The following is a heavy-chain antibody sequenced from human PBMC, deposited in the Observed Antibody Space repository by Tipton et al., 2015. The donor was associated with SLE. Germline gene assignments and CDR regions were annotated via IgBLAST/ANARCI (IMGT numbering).Heavy chain of an antibody. J-gene: IGHJ4*02. CDR3: AGDSSGSYYDRGGYYQLANRHFDL. Sequence: TLSLTCTVSGGSISSGGYYWTWIRQLPGKGLEWIGYIYYSGNTYYNPSLGSRLTISVDTSRSQFSLRLSSVTAADTAVYYCAGDSSGSYYDRGGYYQLANRHFDLWGRGILVSVSS. CDR1: GGSISSGGYY. V-gene: IGHV4-31*03. CDR2: IYYSGNT. D-gene: IGHD3-22*01.